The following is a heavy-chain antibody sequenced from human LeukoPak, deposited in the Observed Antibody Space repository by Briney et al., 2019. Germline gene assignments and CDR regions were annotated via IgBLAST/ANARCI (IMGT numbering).Heavy chain of an antibody. CDR2: INHSGST. V-gene: IGHV4-34*01. CDR3: TRGLGRPPRARALDY. J-gene: IGHJ4*02. CDR1: GGSFSGYY. Sequence: SETLSLTCAVYGGSFSGYYRSWIRQPPGKGLEWIGVINHSGSTYYNPSLKRRVTISVDTSKNKFFLKLTSVTAADTAVYYCTRGLGRPPRARALDYWGQGPLVTVSS. D-gene: IGHD6-6*01.